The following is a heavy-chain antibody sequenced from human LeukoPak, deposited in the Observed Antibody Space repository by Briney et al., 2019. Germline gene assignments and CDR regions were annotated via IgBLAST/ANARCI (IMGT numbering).Heavy chain of an antibody. J-gene: IGHJ4*02. D-gene: IGHD4-23*01. CDR2: ISGSGSTI. V-gene: IGHV3-48*03. CDR3: ARTVARIGY. Sequence: GGSLRLSCAASGFTFSSYEMNWVRQAPGKGLEWVSHISGSGSTIYYTDSVKGRFTISRDNSKNSLYLQMNSLRAEDTAIYYYARTVARIGYWGQGTLVTVSS. CDR1: GFTFSSYE.